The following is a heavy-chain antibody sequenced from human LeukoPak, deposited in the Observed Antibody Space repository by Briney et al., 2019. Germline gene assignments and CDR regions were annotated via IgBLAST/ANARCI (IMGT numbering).Heavy chain of an antibody. J-gene: IGHJ4*02. CDR1: GFTFDDYA. V-gene: IGHV3-9*01. Sequence: GRSLRLSCAASGFTFDDYAMHWVRQAPGKGLEWVSGISWNSGSIGYADSVKGRFTISRDNAKNSLYLQMNSLRAEDTALYYCAKGAGGDYRYYFDYWGQGTLVTVSS. D-gene: IGHD4-17*01. CDR3: AKGAGGDYRYYFDY. CDR2: ISWNSGSI.